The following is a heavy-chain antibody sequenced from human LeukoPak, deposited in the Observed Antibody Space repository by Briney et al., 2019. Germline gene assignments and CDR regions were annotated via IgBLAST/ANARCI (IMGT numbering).Heavy chain of an antibody. CDR1: GYTFTGNH. Sequence: EASVKVSCEASGYTFTGNHLHWVRQAPGQGLEWMGWINPNNGGTSFAQNFQGRVTLTRDTSISTAYMELSTLRSDDTAVYYCARGAGPKAFDVWGQGTMVTVST. J-gene: IGHJ3*01. CDR3: ARGAGPKAFDV. CDR2: INPNNGGT. V-gene: IGHV1-2*02.